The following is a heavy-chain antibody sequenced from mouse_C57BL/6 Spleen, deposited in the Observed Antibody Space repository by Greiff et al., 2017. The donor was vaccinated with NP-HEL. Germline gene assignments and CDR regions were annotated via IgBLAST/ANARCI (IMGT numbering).Heavy chain of an antibody. Sequence: EVKLMESGPGLVKPSQSLSLTCSVTGYSITSGYYWNWIRQFPGNKLEWMGYISYDGSNNYNPSLKNRISITRDTSKNQFFLKLNSVTTEDTATYYCARERVYDGYYEAMDYWGQGTSVTVSS. CDR3: ARERVYDGYYEAMDY. V-gene: IGHV3-6*01. D-gene: IGHD2-3*01. CDR2: ISYDGSN. CDR1: GYSITSGYY. J-gene: IGHJ4*01.